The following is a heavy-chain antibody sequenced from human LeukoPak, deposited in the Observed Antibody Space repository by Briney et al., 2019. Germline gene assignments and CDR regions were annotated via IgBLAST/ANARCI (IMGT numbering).Heavy chain of an antibody. Sequence: SETLSLTCTVSGGFITSDNYYWSWIRQPPGKGLEWIGYIYYSGSTYYNPSLKSRVTISVDTSKNQFSLKLSSVTAADTAVYYCARGGSRYLAPYMDVWGKGTTVTVSS. V-gene: IGHV4-30-4*08. J-gene: IGHJ6*03. CDR3: ARGGSRYLAPYMDV. CDR2: IYYSGST. CDR1: GGFITSDNYY. D-gene: IGHD3-9*01.